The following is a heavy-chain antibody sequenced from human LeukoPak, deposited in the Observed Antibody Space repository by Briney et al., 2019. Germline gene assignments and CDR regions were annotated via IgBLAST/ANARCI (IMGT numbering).Heavy chain of an antibody. CDR1: GFTFSDYY. J-gene: IGHJ4*02. Sequence: GGSLRLSCAASGFTFSDYYMSWLRQAPGKGLEWVSYISSSVTNTNYADSVKGRFTISRDNAKNSLYLQMNSLRDEDTAVYYCARASLFDYWGQGTLVTVSS. V-gene: IGHV3-11*06. CDR3: ARASLFDY. CDR2: ISSSVTNT.